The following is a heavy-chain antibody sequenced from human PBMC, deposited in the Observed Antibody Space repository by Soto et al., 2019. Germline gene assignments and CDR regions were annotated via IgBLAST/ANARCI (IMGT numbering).Heavy chain of an antibody. CDR2: IYYSGST. D-gene: IGHD6-6*01. J-gene: IGHJ4*02. Sequence: PSETLSLTCTVSGGSISSGGYYWSWIRQHPGKGLEWIGYIYYSGSTYYNPSLKSRVTISVDTSKNQFSLKLSSVIAADTAVYYCARRARSSSDGYYFDYWGQGTLVTVSS. CDR1: GGSISSGGYY. V-gene: IGHV4-31*03. CDR3: ARRARSSSDGYYFDY.